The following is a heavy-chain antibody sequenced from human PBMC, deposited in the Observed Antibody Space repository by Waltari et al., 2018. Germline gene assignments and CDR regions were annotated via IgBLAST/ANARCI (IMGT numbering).Heavy chain of an antibody. Sequence: EVQLLESGGGLVQPGGSLRLSCAAFGFTFSNHAMSWVRQTPGKGLDWLSSLCRTRITTYYSDSVKGRFTISSDNSKNILFLQMLSLRVDDTAVYYCAKGLERRRFVYYWGQVTLVPVTS. CDR2: LCRTRITT. J-gene: IGHJ4*02. V-gene: IGHV3-23*01. CDR3: AKGLERRRFVYY. D-gene: IGHD1-1*01. CDR1: GFTFSNHA.